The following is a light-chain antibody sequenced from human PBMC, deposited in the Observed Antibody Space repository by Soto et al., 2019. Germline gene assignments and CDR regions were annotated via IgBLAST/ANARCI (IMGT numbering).Light chain of an antibody. Sequence: DIQMTQSPSTLSGSVGDRVTITCRASQTISSWLAWYQQKPGKAPKLLIYKASTLKSGVQSRFSGSGSGTDFTLTIRSLQPDDFATYYCKHYNSYSEAFGQGTKVDIK. V-gene: IGKV1-5*03. CDR2: KAS. J-gene: IGKJ1*01. CDR3: KHYNSYSEA. CDR1: QTISSW.